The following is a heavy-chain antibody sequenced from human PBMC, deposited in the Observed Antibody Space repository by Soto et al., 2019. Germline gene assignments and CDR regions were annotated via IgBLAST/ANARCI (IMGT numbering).Heavy chain of an antibody. V-gene: IGHV4-30-2*01. CDR3: ARVPYY. CDR1: GGSISSGGYS. CDR2: IYHSGST. Sequence: SETLSLTCAVSGGSISSGGYSWSWIRRPPGKGLEWIGYIYHSGSTYYNPSLKSRVTISVDRSKNQFSLKLTSVTAADTAVYYCARVPYYWGQGTLVTVSS. J-gene: IGHJ4*02.